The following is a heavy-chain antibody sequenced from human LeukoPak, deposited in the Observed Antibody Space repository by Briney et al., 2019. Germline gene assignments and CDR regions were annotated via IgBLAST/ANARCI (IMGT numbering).Heavy chain of an antibody. D-gene: IGHD6-19*01. CDR3: AREIAVAGTGVLNWFDP. Sequence: GGSLRLSCAASGFTFSSYSMNWVRQAPGKGLEWVSSISSSSSYIYYADSVKGRFTNSRDNAKNSLYLQMNSLRAEDTAVYYCAREIAVAGTGVLNWFDPWGQGTLVTVSS. V-gene: IGHV3-21*01. CDR1: GFTFSSYS. J-gene: IGHJ5*02. CDR2: ISSSSSYI.